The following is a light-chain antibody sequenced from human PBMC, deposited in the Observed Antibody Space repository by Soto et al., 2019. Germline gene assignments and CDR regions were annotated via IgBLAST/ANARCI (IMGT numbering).Light chain of an antibody. CDR2: GAS. Sequence: IVLTHSPGTLSFSPGEIATLSFRASQSVSSSYLAWYQQKHGQSPRLLIYGASSRATGVPDRISGSGSGTDFTLTISRLEPEDFAVYYCQQYDRSPLTFGGGTKVDIK. J-gene: IGKJ4*01. CDR1: QSVSSSY. V-gene: IGKV3-20*01. CDR3: QQYDRSPLT.